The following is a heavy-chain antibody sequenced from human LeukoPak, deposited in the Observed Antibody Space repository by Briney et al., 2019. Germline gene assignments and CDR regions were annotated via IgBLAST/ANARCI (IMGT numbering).Heavy chain of an antibody. D-gene: IGHD6-13*01. CDR1: GGSISSSSYY. J-gene: IGHJ4*02. CDR3: ARGASSRFEH. CDR2: IYHSGST. V-gene: IGHV4-39*07. Sequence: PSETLSLTCTVSGGSISSSSYYWGWIRQPPGKGLEWIGSIYHSGSTYYNPSLKSRVTISEDTSKNQFSLKLSSVTAADTAVYYCARGASSRFEHWGQGTLVTVSS.